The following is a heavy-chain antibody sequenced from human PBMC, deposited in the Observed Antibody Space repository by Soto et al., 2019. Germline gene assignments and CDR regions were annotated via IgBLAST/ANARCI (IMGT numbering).Heavy chain of an antibody. J-gene: IGHJ4*02. CDR3: ARKDFWSGYYDY. CDR1: GFTFSSYD. Sequence: GGSLRLSCAASGFTFSSYDMHWVRQATGKGLEWVSAIGTAGDTYYPGSVKGRFTISRENAKNSLYLQMNSLRAGDTAVYYCARKDFWSGYYDYWGQGTLVTVSS. CDR2: IGTAGDT. V-gene: IGHV3-13*01. D-gene: IGHD3-3*01.